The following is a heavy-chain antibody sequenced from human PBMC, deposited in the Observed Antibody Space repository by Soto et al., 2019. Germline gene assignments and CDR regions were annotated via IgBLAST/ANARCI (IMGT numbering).Heavy chain of an antibody. V-gene: IGHV1-69*06. D-gene: IGHD6-13*01. CDR1: GVTFSSYA. CDR3: ARDHSSSSYYYYYGMDV. J-gene: IGHJ6*02. Sequence: GASVNVSCKASGVTFSSYAISWVRQAPGQGLEWMGGIIPIFGTANYAQKFQGRVTITADKSTSTAYMELSSLRSEDKAVYYCARDHSSSSYYYYYGMDVWGQGTTVTVSS. CDR2: IIPIFGTA.